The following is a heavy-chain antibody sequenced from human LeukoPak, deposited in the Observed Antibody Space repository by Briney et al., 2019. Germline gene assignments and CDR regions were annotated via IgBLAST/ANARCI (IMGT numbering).Heavy chain of an antibody. V-gene: IGHV1-2*02. CDR2: INPNSGGT. Sequence: GASVKVSCKASGYTFTGYYMHWVRQAPGQGLEWMGWINPNSGGTNYAQKFQGRVTMTRDTSISTAYMELSRLRSDDTAVYYCARDSDYGDFWFDPWGQGTLVTVSS. D-gene: IGHD4-17*01. CDR3: ARDSDYGDFWFDP. CDR1: GYTFTGYY. J-gene: IGHJ5*02.